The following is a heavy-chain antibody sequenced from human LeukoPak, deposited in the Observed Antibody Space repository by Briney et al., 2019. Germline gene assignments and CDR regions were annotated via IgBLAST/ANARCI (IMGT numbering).Heavy chain of an antibody. J-gene: IGHJ5*02. V-gene: IGHV4-34*01. CDR1: GGSFNGYY. D-gene: IGHD2-2*01. CDR2: INHSGST. CDR3: ARSRHNWFDP. Sequence: SETLSLTCAVYGGSFNGYYWSWIRQPPGKGLEWIGEINHSGSTNYNPSLKSRVTISVDTSKNQFSLKLSSVTAADTAVYYCARSRHNWFDPWGQGTLVTVSS.